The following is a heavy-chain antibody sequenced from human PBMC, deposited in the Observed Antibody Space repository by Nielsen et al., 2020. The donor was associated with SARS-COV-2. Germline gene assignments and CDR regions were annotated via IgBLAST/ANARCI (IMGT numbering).Heavy chain of an antibody. D-gene: IGHD5/OR15-5a*01. V-gene: IGHV3-48*02. CDR3: AKELEVCCHYMDV. CDR1: GFALSAYG. CDR2: IRMSDGAT. Sequence: GESLKISCTAPGFALSAYGMDWVRQVPGRGLEWLAHIRMSDGATQYADSVRGRFTISRDNAKNSLYLQMNSLRDEDTAVYFCAKELEVCCHYMDVWGKGTSVTVSS. J-gene: IGHJ6*03.